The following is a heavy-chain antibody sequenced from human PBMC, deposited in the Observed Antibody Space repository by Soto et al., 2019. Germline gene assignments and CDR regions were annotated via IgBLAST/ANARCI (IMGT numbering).Heavy chain of an antibody. D-gene: IGHD3-3*01. V-gene: IGHV4-61*01. Sequence: SETLSLTCTLSVGSVSSESHYWSWIRQTPGKGLEWIGYIYYTGSTNYNPSLKGRVTMSVDTSRDQVSLRLRSVARADKAAYYCARDPYAFGSGSYYNAMDVWGQGTKVTVSS. CDR2: IYYTGST. CDR3: ARDPYAFGSGSYYNAMDV. CDR1: VGSVSSESHY. J-gene: IGHJ6*01.